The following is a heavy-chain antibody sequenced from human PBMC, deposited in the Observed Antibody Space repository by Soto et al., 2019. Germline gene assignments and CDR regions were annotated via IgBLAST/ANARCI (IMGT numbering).Heavy chain of an antibody. CDR2: IYYSGST. CDR3: ARGSTRGDYFDY. Sequence: LSLTCTVSGGSISSGDYYWSWIRQPPGKGLEWTGYIYYSGSTYYNPSLKSRVTISVDTSKNQFSLKLSSVTAADTAVYYCARGSTRGDYFDYWGQGTLVTVYS. J-gene: IGHJ4*02. D-gene: IGHD2-2*01. V-gene: IGHV4-30-4*01. CDR1: GGSISSGDYY.